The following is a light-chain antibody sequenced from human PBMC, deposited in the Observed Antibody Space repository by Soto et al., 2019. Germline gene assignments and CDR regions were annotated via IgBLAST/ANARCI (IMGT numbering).Light chain of an antibody. CDR2: DAS. V-gene: IGKV3-11*01. J-gene: IGKJ5*01. CDR1: QSVSSY. Sequence: EFVLTQSPATLSLSPGERATLSCRASQSVSSYLAWYQQKPGQAPRLLIYDASNRATGIPARFSGTGSGTDFTLTISRLEPEDFAVYYCQQYGSPPITFGQGTRLEIK. CDR3: QQYGSPPIT.